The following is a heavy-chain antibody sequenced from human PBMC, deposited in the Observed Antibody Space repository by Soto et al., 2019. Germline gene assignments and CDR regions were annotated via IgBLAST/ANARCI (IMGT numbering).Heavy chain of an antibody. J-gene: IGHJ4*02. Sequence: QITLKESGPTLVKPTQTLTLTCTFSGFSLSTSGAGVGWIRQPPPKALEWLAVVYWDDDKRYSPSLKSRLTITKATSKNQVVPKMTKMDPVDTAAYYCAYRLYAGWLTGSYYDYWGPGTLVTVSS. CDR1: GFSLSTSGAG. D-gene: IGHD7-27*01. CDR2: VYWDDDK. V-gene: IGHV2-5*02. CDR3: AYRLYAGWLTGSYYDY.